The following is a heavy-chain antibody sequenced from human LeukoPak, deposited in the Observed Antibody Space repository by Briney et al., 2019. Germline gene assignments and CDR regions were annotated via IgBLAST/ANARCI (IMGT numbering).Heavy chain of an antibody. CDR2: ISGYNDDT. CDR1: GYIFTTYG. D-gene: IGHD1-26*01. V-gene: IGHV1-18*01. CDR3: ARDHGFSGGSYFDTFDI. Sequence: ASVKVFCKASGYIFTTYGISWVRQAPGQGLEWMGWISGYNDDTNYAQKLQGRVTMTTDTSTSTAYMELRSPTSDDTAVYYCARDHGFSGGSYFDTFDIWGRGTMVTVSS. J-gene: IGHJ3*02.